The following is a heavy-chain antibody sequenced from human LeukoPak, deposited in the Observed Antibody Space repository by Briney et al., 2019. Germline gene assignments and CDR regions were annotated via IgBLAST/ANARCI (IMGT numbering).Heavy chain of an antibody. CDR3: ARGSGYGDAFDI. CDR2: ISYDGSNK. CDR1: GFTFSSYA. D-gene: IGHD1-1*01. V-gene: IGHV3-30-3*01. J-gene: IGHJ3*02. Sequence: GGSLRLSCAASGFTFSSYAMHWVRQAPGKGLEWVAVISYDGSNKYYADSVKGRFTISRDNSKNALYLQRNSLRAEDTAVYYCARGSGYGDAFDIWGQGTMVTVSS.